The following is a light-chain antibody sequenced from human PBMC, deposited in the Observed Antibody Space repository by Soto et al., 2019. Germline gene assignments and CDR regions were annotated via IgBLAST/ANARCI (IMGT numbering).Light chain of an antibody. CDR2: TAS. CDR1: QDIHNW. Sequence: DIQMTQSPSSVSASVGDRVTITCRASQDIHNWLAWYQQRPGEAPKLLIYTASSLQSGVPSRFSGSGSGTDFTLTISSLQPEDFATYHCQQAKSFPFTFGPGTKVEIE. V-gene: IGKV1D-12*01. CDR3: QQAKSFPFT. J-gene: IGKJ3*01.